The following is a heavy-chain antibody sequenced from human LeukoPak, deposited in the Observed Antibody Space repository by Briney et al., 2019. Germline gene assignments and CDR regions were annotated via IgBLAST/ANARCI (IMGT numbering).Heavy chain of an antibody. Sequence: GGSLRLSCAASGFTFTTHWMHWVRQAPGRGLVWVSHINSDGSITSYADSVKGRFTISRDNAKNTLYLQMNSLRAEDTAVYYCARDAVDTANAVWGQGTTVTVSS. CDR1: GFTFTTHW. D-gene: IGHD5-18*01. J-gene: IGHJ6*02. CDR3: ARDAVDTANAV. V-gene: IGHV3-74*01. CDR2: INSDGSIT.